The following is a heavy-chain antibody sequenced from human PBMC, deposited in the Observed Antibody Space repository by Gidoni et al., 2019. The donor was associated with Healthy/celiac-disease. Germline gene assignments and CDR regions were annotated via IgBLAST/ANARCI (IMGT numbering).Heavy chain of an antibody. D-gene: IGHD3-3*01. CDR3: ARGLYAGGSGANWFDP. J-gene: IGHJ5*02. V-gene: IGHV4-34*01. CDR1: GASFSGYS. CDR2: INHGGST. Sequence: QVQLQQRGAGLFKPSETLPLPCAAYGASFSGYSWSWIRQPPGKGLEGIGEINHGGSTNDNPSLKGRVTISVDTAKNEFSLKLSSVTAADTAVYYCARGLYAGGSGANWFDPGGQGTLVTVSS.